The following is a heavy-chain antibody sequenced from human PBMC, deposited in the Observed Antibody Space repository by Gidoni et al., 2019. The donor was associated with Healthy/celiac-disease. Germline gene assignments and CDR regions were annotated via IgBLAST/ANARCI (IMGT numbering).Heavy chain of an antibody. V-gene: IGHV3-33*01. CDR1: YGSYG. CDR2: IWYDGSNK. Sequence: YGSYGMHWVRQAPGKGLEWVAVIWYDGSNKYYADSVKGRFTISRDNSKNTLYLQMNSLRAEDTAVYYCARDYWGSTGRSDCTGGVCVYYWGQGTLVTVSS. J-gene: IGHJ4*02. CDR3: ARDYWGSTGRSDCTGGVCVYY. D-gene: IGHD2-8*02.